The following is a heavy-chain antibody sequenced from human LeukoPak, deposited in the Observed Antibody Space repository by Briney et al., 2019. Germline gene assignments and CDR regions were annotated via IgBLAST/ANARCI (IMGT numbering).Heavy chain of an antibody. J-gene: IGHJ4*02. D-gene: IGHD6-13*01. V-gene: IGHV3-30*18. CDR1: GFTFSSYG. CDR2: ISYDGSNK. CDR3: AKGQQLVREFSDFDY. Sequence: PGRSLRLSCAASGFTFSSYGMHWVRQAPGKGLEWVAVISYDGSNKYYADSVKGRFTISRDNSKNTLYLQMNSLRAEDTAVYYCAKGQQLVREFSDFDYWGQGTLVTVSS.